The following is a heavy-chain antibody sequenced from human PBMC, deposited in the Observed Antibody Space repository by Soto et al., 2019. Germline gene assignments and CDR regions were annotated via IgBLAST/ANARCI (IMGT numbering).Heavy chain of an antibody. CDR2: ISGSGGST. Sequence: GGSLRLSCAASGFTFSSYAMSWVRQAPGKGLEWVSAISGSGGSTYYADSVKGRVTISRDNSKNTLYLQMNSLRAEDTAVYYCAKVGDYYYYYMDVWGKGTTVTVSS. CDR3: AKVGDYYYYYMDV. V-gene: IGHV3-23*01. J-gene: IGHJ6*03. D-gene: IGHD1-26*01. CDR1: GFTFSSYA.